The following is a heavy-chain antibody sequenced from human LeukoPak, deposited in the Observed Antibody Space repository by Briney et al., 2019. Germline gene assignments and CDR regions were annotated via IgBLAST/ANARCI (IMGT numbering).Heavy chain of an antibody. V-gene: IGHV4-4*07. Sequence: SETLSLTCTVSGGSTSNYNWSWIRQPAGKGLEWIGQIHTSGTTNYNPPLKSRVSMSIDTTEDQVSLTIRSVTAADTAFYYCARRDISSGWSFDYWGQGTLVTVSS. D-gene: IGHD6-19*01. CDR3: ARRDISSGWSFDY. CDR2: IHTSGTT. J-gene: IGHJ4*02. CDR1: GGSTSNYN.